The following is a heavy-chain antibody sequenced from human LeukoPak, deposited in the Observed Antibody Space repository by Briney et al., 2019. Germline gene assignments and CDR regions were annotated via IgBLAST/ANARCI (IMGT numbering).Heavy chain of an antibody. CDR3: AKRGVVIRVILVGFHKEAYYFDS. CDR2: ISDSGGTT. J-gene: IGHJ4*02. V-gene: IGHV3-23*01. Sequence: GGSLRLSCAVPGITLSNYGMSWVRQAPGKGLEWVAGISDSGGTTKYADSVKGRFTISRDNRKNTLYLQMNSLRAEDTAVYFCAKRGVVIRVILVGFHKEAYYFDSWGQGALVTVSS. D-gene: IGHD3-22*01. CDR1: GITLSNYG.